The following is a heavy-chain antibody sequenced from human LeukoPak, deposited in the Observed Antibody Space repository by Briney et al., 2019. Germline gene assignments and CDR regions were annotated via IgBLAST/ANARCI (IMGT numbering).Heavy chain of an antibody. CDR3: ARLGGDYYDSSGYYYFDY. Sequence: GGSLRLSCAASGFTFSSYGMHWVRQAPGKGLEWVVVIWYDGSKKYYADSVKGRLTISRDNSKNTLYLQMNSLRAEDTAVYYCARLGGDYYDSSGYYYFDYWGQGTLVTVSS. CDR1: GFTFSSYG. CDR2: IWYDGSKK. D-gene: IGHD3-22*01. V-gene: IGHV3-33*01. J-gene: IGHJ4*02.